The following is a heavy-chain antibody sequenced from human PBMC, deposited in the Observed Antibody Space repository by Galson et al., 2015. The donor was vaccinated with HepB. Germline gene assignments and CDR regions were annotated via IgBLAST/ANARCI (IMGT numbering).Heavy chain of an antibody. V-gene: IGHV5-51*01. CDR2: IFPGDSHT. J-gene: IGHJ4*02. CDR1: GYNFAGYW. D-gene: IGHD1-14*01. Sequence: QSGAEVKEPGESLKISCKGFGYNFAGYWIGWVRQMPGKGLEWMGIIFPGDSHTRYSPSFQGQVTISGDKSIRTAYLQWSSLKASDTAMYYCARGWRPGYEITHLNLDYWGREPWSPSPQ. CDR3: ARGWRPGYEITHLNLDY.